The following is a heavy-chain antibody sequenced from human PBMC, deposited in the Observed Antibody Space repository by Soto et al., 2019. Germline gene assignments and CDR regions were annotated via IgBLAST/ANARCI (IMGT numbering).Heavy chain of an antibody. CDR2: ISNDENIK. V-gene: IGHV3-33*01. CDR3: ARGLRGVLDY. J-gene: IGHJ4*02. CDR1: GFNFGNFG. D-gene: IGHD5-12*01. Sequence: PGGSLRLSCVASGFNFGNFGMHWVRQAPGKGLEWLTVISNDENIKQDSVRGRFAIARDNSKNTLYLHLTSLRAEDTAIYYCARGLRGVLDYWGQGTLVTAPQ.